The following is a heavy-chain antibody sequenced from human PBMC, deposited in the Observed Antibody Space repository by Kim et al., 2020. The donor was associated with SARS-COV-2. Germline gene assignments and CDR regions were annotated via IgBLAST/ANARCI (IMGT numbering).Heavy chain of an antibody. Sequence: SETLSLTCTVSGGSISSSSYYWGWIRQPPGKGLEWIGSIYYSGSTYYNPSLKSRVTISVDTSKNQFSLKLSSVTAADTAVYYCARLGTMVRGANQALDYWGQGTLVTVSS. CDR2: IYYSGST. CDR1: GGSISSSSYY. J-gene: IGHJ4*02. CDR3: ARLGTMVRGANQALDY. V-gene: IGHV4-39*01. D-gene: IGHD3-10*01.